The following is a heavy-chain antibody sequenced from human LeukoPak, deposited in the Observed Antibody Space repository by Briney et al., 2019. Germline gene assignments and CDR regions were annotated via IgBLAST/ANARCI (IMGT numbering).Heavy chain of an antibody. V-gene: IGHV4-39*07. CDR1: GGSVNSSSYY. D-gene: IGHD2-8*01. CDR2: IYYSGST. Sequence: PSETLSLTCTVSGGSVNSSSYYWGWIRQPPGKGLEWIGSIYYSGSTYYNPSLESRVTISVDRPENQFSLRLSSVTAADTAVYYCAREERGVLSWGQGTLVTVSP. CDR3: AREERGVLS. J-gene: IGHJ4*02.